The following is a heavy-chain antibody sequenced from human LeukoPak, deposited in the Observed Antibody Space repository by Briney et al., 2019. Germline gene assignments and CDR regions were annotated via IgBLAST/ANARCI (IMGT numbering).Heavy chain of an antibody. J-gene: IGHJ4*02. D-gene: IGHD5-12*01. CDR3: ASHSGYDLYYFDY. V-gene: IGHV1-69*05. CDR1: GGTFSSYA. CDR2: IIPIFGTA. Sequence: SVKVSCKASGGTFSSYAISWVRQAPGQGLEWMGGIIPIFGTANYAEKFPGRVTITTDESTSKAYMELSSLRSEDTAVYYCASHSGYDLYYFDYWGQGTLVTVSS.